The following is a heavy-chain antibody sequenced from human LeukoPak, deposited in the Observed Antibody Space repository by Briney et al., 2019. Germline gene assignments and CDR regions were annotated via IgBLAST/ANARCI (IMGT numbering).Heavy chain of an antibody. V-gene: IGHV3-15*07. CDR3: TTRITMVRGVISPYYGMDV. CDR1: GFTFSNAW. Sequence: GGSLRLSCAASGFTFSNAWMNWVRQAPGKGLEWVGRIKSKTDGGTTDYAAPVKGRLTISREDSKNTLSLQMNSLKNEDTAVYYCTTRITMVRGVISPYYGMDVWGQGTTVTVSS. D-gene: IGHD3-10*01. CDR2: IKSKTDGGTT. J-gene: IGHJ6*02.